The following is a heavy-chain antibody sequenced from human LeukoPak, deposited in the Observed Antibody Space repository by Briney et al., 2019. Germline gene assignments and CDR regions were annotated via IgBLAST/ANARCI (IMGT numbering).Heavy chain of an antibody. CDR2: INHSGST. CDR1: GGSFSGYY. CDR3: ARGLDILTGYYYFDY. V-gene: IGHV4-34*01. J-gene: IGHJ4*02. D-gene: IGHD3-9*01. Sequence: PSETLSLTCAVYGGSFSGYYWSWIRQPPGKGLEWIGEINHSGSTNYNPSLKSRVTKSVDTSKNQFSLKLSSVTAADTAVYYCARGLDILTGYYYFDYWGQGTLVTVSS.